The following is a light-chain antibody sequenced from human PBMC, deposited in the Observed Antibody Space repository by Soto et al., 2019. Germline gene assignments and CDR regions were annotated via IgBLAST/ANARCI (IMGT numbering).Light chain of an antibody. V-gene: IGKV3-11*01. J-gene: IGKJ1*01. Sequence: EIVLTQSPATLSLSPGERATLSCRASQSVRNSLAWYHQKPGQAPRLLIYDASNRATGIPGRFSGSGSGTAFTLTISSLEPEDFAVYYCQQRSNWPWTFGQGTKVEIK. CDR1: QSVRNS. CDR3: QQRSNWPWT. CDR2: DAS.